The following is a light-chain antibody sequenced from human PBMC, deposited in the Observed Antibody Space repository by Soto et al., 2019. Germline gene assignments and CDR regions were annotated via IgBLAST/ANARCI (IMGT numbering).Light chain of an antibody. J-gene: IGKJ1*01. Sequence: EIVLTQSPGTLSLSPGERATLSCRASQRVGGSYLAWFQQKPGQAPRLLIYVASTRATVVPDRFSGSGSATDFSLTINRLEPEDFAVYYCQHYGSSPWTFGQGTKVEIK. CDR2: VAS. V-gene: IGKV3-20*01. CDR1: QRVGGSY. CDR3: QHYGSSPWT.